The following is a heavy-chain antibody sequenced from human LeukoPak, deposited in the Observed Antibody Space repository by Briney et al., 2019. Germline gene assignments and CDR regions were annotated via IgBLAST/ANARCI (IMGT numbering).Heavy chain of an antibody. CDR1: GGSISSGGYY. J-gene: IGHJ4*02. Sequence: SETLSLTCTVSGGSISSGGYYWSWIRQHPGKGLEWIGYIYYSGSTYYNPSLKSRVTISVDTSKNQFSLKLSSVTAADTAVYYCARVSGVTNPMEYYFDYWGQGTLVTVSS. V-gene: IGHV4-31*03. D-gene: IGHD4-17*01. CDR2: IYYSGST. CDR3: ARVSGVTNPMEYYFDY.